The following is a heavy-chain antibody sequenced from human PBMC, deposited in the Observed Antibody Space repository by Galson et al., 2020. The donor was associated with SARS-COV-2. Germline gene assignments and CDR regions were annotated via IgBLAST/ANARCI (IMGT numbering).Heavy chain of an antibody. J-gene: IGHJ6*02. CDR1: GFTFSNYT. CDR2: ISYDGSSE. CDR3: ARAVRSGSFPYYYYGMDV. Sequence: GGSLRLSCAASGFTFSNYTIHWVRQAPGKGLEWVAIISYDGSSEYYPDSMKGRFTISRDNSKNTLYLQMNSLRADDTAVYYCARAVRSGSFPYYYYGMDVWGQGTTVTVSS. D-gene: IGHD1-26*01. V-gene: IGHV3-30*04.